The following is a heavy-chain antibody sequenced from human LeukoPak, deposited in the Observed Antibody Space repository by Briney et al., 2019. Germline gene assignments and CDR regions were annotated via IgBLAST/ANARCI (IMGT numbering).Heavy chain of an antibody. Sequence: GASVKVSCKASGGTFSSYAMHWVRQAPGKGLEYVSAISSNGGSTYYADSVKGRFTISRDNSKNTLYLQMSSLRAEDTAVYYCVKDRGYSYGELRYWGQGTLVTVSS. D-gene: IGHD5-18*01. CDR3: VKDRGYSYGELRY. J-gene: IGHJ4*02. CDR2: ISSNGGST. CDR1: GGTFSSYA. V-gene: IGHV3-64D*06.